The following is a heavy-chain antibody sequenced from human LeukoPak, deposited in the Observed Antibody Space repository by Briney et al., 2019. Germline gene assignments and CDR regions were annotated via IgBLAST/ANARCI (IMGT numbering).Heavy chain of an antibody. D-gene: IGHD3-3*01. V-gene: IGHV3-21*01. Sequence: PGGSLRLSCAASGFTFSSYSMNWVRQAPGKGLEWVSSISSSSSYIYYADSVKGRFTISRDNAKNSLYLQMNSLRAEDTAVYYCARAEGSSDFWSGYYPPHLDYWGQGTLVTVSS. J-gene: IGHJ4*02. CDR2: ISSSSSYI. CDR3: ARAEGSSDFWSGYYPPHLDY. CDR1: GFTFSSYS.